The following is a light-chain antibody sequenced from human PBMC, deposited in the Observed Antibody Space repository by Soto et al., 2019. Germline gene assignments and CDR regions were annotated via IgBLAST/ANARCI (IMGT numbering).Light chain of an antibody. CDR2: DAS. CDR1: QSVSSC. CDR3: QQRSDWPIT. V-gene: IGKV3-11*01. J-gene: IGKJ5*01. Sequence: EIVLTQSPATLSLSPGERATLSCRASQSVSSCLAWYQQKPGQAPRLLIYDASNRATGIPARFSGSGSGTDFTLTISGLEPEDFAVYYCQQRSDWPITFGQGTRLEIK.